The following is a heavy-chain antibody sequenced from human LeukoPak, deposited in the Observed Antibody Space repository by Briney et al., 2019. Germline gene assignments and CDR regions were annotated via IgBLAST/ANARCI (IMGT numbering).Heavy chain of an antibody. CDR2: IYYTGNT. J-gene: IGHJ4*02. D-gene: IGHD3-16*02. CDR1: GGSISSGGNY. CDR3: ARHTWRDGGVIEFDY. Sequence: PSETLSLTCTVSGGSISSGGNYWSWIRQPPGKGLEWIGYIYYTGNTNFNPSLKSRVTISVDTSKNQFSLNLRSVTAADTAVYYCARHTWRDGGVIEFDYWGQGTLVTVSS. V-gene: IGHV4-61*08.